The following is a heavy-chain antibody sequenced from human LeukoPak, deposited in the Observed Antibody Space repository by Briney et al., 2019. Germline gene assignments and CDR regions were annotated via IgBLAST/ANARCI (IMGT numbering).Heavy chain of an antibody. CDR1: GYSISSGYY. Sequence: PSETLSLTCTVSGYSISSGYYWGWIRPPPGKGLEWIGSIYHSGSTYYNPSLKSRVTISVDTSKNQFSLKLSSVTAADMAVYYCARDAITIFGVVPRDYYYMDVWGKGTTVTVSS. CDR3: ARDAITIFGVVPRDYYYMDV. CDR2: IYHSGST. V-gene: IGHV4-38-2*02. D-gene: IGHD3-3*01. J-gene: IGHJ6*03.